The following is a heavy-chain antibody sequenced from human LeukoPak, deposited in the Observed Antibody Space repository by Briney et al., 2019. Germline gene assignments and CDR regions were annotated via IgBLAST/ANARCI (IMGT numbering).Heavy chain of an antibody. Sequence: ASVKVSCKASGFTFSAYYLHWVRQAPGQGLEWMGWINPNSGGTYYAQNFQGRVTMTRDTSISTAYMELSRLRSDDTAVYYCARGLDTGWYSSSSFYWGQGTLVTVSS. CDR2: INPNSGGT. CDR3: ARGLDTGWYSSSSFY. D-gene: IGHD6-13*01. CDR1: GFTFSAYY. J-gene: IGHJ4*02. V-gene: IGHV1-2*02.